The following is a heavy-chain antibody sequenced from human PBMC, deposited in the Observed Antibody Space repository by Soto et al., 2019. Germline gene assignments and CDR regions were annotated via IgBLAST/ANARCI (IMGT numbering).Heavy chain of an antibody. CDR2: ISAYNGTR. CDR3: ARDLDYYGSGSHYYYGMGV. V-gene: IGHV1-18*04. CDR1: GYTFTIYG. Sequence: ASVKVSCNASGYTFTIYGISWVRQDPGQGLERMGGISAYNGTRGFAQKLQGRLTITADAPTRTAYMELSSLRSEDTAVYYCARDLDYYGSGSHYYYGMGVWGQGTTVTVSS. J-gene: IGHJ6*02. D-gene: IGHD3-10*01.